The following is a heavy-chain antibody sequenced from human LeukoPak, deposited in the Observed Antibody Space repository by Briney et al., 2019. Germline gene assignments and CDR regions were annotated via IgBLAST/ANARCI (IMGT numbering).Heavy chain of an antibody. D-gene: IGHD3-9*01. J-gene: IGHJ4*02. V-gene: IGHV3-49*03. CDR2: IRSKAYGGTT. Sequence: GGSLRLSCTVSGFTFGDYAMSWFRQAPGKGLEWVGFIRSKAYGGTTEYAASVKGRFTILRDDSKSIAYLQMNSLKTEDTAVYYCTRLRYFDWLSNPSADYWGQGTLVTVSS. CDR3: TRLRYFDWLSNPSADY. CDR1: GFTFGDYA.